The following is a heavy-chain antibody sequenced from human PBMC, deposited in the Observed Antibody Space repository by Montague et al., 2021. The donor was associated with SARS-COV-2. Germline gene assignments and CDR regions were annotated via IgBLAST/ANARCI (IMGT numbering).Heavy chain of an antibody. Sequence: TLSLTCTVSGGSISSGSYYWSWIRQPAGKGLEWIGPIYTNGNSDYHPSDYNPSLKSRVSITVDTSKNQFSLTLSSVTAADTAVYYCARAPWPTTVVDNWGQGTLVAVSS. V-gene: IGHV4-61*02. CDR2: IYTNGNSDYHPS. J-gene: IGHJ1*01. D-gene: IGHD5-12*01. CDR3: ARAPWPTTVVDN. CDR1: GGSISSGSYY.